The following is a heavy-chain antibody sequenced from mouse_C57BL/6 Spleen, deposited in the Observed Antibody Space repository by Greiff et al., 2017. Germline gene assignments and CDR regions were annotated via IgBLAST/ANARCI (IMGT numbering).Heavy chain of an antibody. CDR3: ARAITTVVAKGWYYFDY. V-gene: IGHV1-72*01. CDR1: GYTFTSYW. CDR2: IDPNSGGT. D-gene: IGHD1-1*01. J-gene: IGHJ2*01. Sequence: QVQLKQPGAELVKPGASVKLSCKASGYTFTSYWMHWVKQRPGRGLEWIGRIDPNSGGTKYNEKFKSKATLTVDKPSSTAYMQLSSLTSEDSAVYYCARAITTVVAKGWYYFDYWGQGTTLTVSS.